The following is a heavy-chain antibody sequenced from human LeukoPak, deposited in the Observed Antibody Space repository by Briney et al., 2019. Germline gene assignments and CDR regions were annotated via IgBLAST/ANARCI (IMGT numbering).Heavy chain of an antibody. D-gene: IGHD3-22*01. Sequence: SQTLSLTCSVSGDSISSSSYYWGWIRQPSGKGLEWIGSIYYSGHTYYNPSPQSRVTISVDTSRTQFSLRLSSVTAADTAVYYCARLLLGYYDSSGYWDCWGQGTLVTVSS. J-gene: IGHJ4*02. V-gene: IGHV4-39*01. CDR1: GDSISSSSYY. CDR3: ARLLLGYYDSSGYWDC. CDR2: IYYSGHT.